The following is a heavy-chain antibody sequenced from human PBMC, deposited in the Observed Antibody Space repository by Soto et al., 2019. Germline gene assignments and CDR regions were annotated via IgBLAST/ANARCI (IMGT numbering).Heavy chain of an antibody. V-gene: IGHV4-31*03. Sequence: QVQLQESGPGLVKPSQTLSLTCTVSGGSISSGGYYWSWIRQHPGKGLEWIGYIYYSGSTYYNPSLKRRVNISVDTSKNQFSLNLSSVTAADTAVYSCASSSTSLGMDVWGQGTTVTVSS. CDR3: ASSSTSLGMDV. CDR2: IYYSGST. J-gene: IGHJ6*02. CDR1: GGSISSGGYY. D-gene: IGHD2-2*01.